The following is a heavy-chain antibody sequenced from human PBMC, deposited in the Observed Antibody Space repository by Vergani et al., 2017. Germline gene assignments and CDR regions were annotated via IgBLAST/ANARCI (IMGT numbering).Heavy chain of an antibody. V-gene: IGHV4-39*01. D-gene: IGHD6-19*01. J-gene: IGHJ4*02. Sequence: QLQLQQSGPGLVKPSETLFLTCTVSADSISSGSYYWGWIRQPPGKSLEWIGSIYYSGLTYYNQSLKSRVAISVDTSKNKFSLKVTSVTAADTAVYFCARQRPGSGWSPGDFDDWGQGILVTVSS. CDR2: IYYSGLT. CDR1: ADSISSGSYY. CDR3: ARQRPGSGWSPGDFDD.